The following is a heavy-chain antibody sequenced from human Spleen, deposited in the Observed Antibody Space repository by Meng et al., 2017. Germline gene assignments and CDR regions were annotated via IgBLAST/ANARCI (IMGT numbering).Heavy chain of an antibody. CDR1: GFTFDDHA. J-gene: IGHJ4*02. V-gene: IGHV3-9*01. Sequence: SLKISCAASGFTFDDHAMHWVRQGPGKGLEWVSGISWHGGDIAYAESVKGRVTISRDNAKNSLYLEMKSLRVEDTALYYCTKDIKSRIVASGLFDYWGQGTPVTVSS. D-gene: IGHD1-26*01. CDR2: ISWHGGDI. CDR3: TKDIKSRIVASGLFDY.